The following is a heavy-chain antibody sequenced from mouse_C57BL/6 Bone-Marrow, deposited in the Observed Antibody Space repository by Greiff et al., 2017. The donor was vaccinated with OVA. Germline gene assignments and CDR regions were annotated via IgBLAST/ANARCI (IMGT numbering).Heavy chain of an antibody. J-gene: IGHJ2*01. Sequence: VQLQQSGAELARPGASVKLSCKASGYTFTSYGISWVKQRTGQGLEWIGEIYPRSGNTYYNEKFKGKATLTADKSSSTAYMELRSLTSEDSAVYFCARTYYSNHDYWGQGTTLTVSS. CDR2: IYPRSGNT. CDR1: GYTFTSYG. D-gene: IGHD2-5*01. V-gene: IGHV1-81*01. CDR3: ARTYYSNHDY.